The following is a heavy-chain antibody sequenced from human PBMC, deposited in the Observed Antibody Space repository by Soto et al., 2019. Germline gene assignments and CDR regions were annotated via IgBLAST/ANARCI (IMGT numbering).Heavy chain of an antibody. CDR2: FDPEDGET. D-gene: IGHD3-10*01. CDR3: ASQSGSTLFDY. Sequence: SGEVSFKASGYTFPSFGIIWVRQAPGKGLEWMGGFDPEDGETIYAQKFQGRVTMTEDTSTDTAYMELSSLRSEDTAVYYCASQSGSTLFDYWGQGTLVTVSS. V-gene: IGHV1-24*01. CDR1: GYTFPSFG. J-gene: IGHJ4*02.